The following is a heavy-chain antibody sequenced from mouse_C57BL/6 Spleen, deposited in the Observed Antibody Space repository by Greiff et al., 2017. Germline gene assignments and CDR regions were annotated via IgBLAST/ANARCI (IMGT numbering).Heavy chain of an antibody. Sequence: DVMLVESGGGLVKPGGSLKLSCAASGFTFSSYAMSWVRQTPEKRLEWVATISDGGSYTYYPDNVKGRFTISRDNAKNNLYLQMSHLKSEDTAMYYCARARDGNYVFFFDYWGQGTTLTVSS. CDR2: ISDGGSYT. V-gene: IGHV5-4*03. CDR1: GFTFSSYA. D-gene: IGHD2-1*01. J-gene: IGHJ2*01. CDR3: ARARDGNYVFFFDY.